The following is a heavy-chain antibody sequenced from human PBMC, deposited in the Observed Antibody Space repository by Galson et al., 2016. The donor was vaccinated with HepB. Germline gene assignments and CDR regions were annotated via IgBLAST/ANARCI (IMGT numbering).Heavy chain of an antibody. D-gene: IGHD3-10*01. CDR2: ISWNSGRI. CDR1: GFTFGEYA. Sequence: SLRLSCAASGFTFGEYAMHWVRQAPGKGLEWISGISWNSGRIGYADSVRGRFTISRDNVENSLYLQMNSLRAEDTALYYCAKALVRGSFYYYYYSMDVWGQGTTVTVSS. CDR3: AKALVRGSFYYYYYSMDV. J-gene: IGHJ6*02. V-gene: IGHV3-9*01.